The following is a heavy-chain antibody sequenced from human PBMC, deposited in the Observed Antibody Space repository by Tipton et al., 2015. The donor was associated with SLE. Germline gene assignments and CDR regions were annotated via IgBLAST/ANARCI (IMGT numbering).Heavy chain of an antibody. D-gene: IGHD2-15*01. V-gene: IGHV4-39*07. CDR1: GGSISSSSYY. CDR2: IYYSGST. CDR3: ARVWVWYGGRHFQH. Sequence: TLSRTCTVSGGSISSSSYYWGWIRQPPGKGLEWIGSIYYSGSTYYNPSLKSRVTISVDTSKNQFSLKLSSVTAADTAVYYCARVWVWYGGRHFQHWGQGTLVTVSS. J-gene: IGHJ1*01.